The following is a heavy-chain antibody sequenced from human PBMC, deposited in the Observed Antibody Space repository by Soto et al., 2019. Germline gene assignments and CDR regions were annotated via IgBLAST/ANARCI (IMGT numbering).Heavy chain of an antibody. J-gene: IGHJ5*02. CDR3: ARLWGLECFDP. CDR1: GGSISSSSYY. V-gene: IGHV4-39*01. CDR2: IYYSGST. Sequence: QLQLQESGPGLVKPSETLSLTCTVSGGSISSSSYYWGWIRQPPGKGLEWIGSIYYSGSTYYNPSLKSRVTISVDTSKNQFSLKLSSVTAADTAVYYCARLWGLECFDPWGQGTLVTVSS. D-gene: IGHD3-16*01.